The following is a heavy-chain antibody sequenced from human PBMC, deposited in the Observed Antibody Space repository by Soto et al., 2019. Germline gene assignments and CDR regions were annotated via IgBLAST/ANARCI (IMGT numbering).Heavy chain of an antibody. CDR2: IYYSGST. J-gene: IGHJ6*02. D-gene: IGHD3-10*01. Sequence: PSYRLSLTGPVSVGSMNSSSYYWGWIRQPPGKGLEWIGSIYYSGSTYYNPSLKSRVTISVDTSKNQFSLKLSSVTAADTAVYYCARRTVWFGDYGMDVWGQGTTVTVSS. V-gene: IGHV4-39*01. CDR3: ARRTVWFGDYGMDV. CDR1: VGSMNSSSYY.